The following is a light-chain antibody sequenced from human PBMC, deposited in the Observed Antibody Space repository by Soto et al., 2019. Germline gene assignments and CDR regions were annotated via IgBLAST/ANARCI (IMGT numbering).Light chain of an antibody. V-gene: IGLV3-21*04. J-gene: IGLJ1*01. CDR3: QVWDSSSDHPV. CDR1: NIGSKS. Sequence: SYELTQPPSVSVAPGKTARITCGGNNIGSKSVHWYRQKPGQAPVLVIYYDSDRPSGIPERFSGSNSGNTATLTISRVEAGDEADYYCQVWDSSSDHPVFGTGTKLTVL. CDR2: YDS.